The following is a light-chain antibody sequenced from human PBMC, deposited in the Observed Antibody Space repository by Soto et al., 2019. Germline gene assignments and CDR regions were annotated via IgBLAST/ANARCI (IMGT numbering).Light chain of an antibody. CDR2: GAS. Sequence: EIVLTQSPGTLSLSPGERATLSCRASQSVISNYLAWYQQKPGQAPRLLIYGASSRATAIPDRFSGSGSGTDFALTISRLEPEDFAVYYCQQFGTSPPSTFGQGTRLEIK. CDR3: QQFGTSPPST. J-gene: IGKJ5*01. V-gene: IGKV3-20*01. CDR1: QSVISNY.